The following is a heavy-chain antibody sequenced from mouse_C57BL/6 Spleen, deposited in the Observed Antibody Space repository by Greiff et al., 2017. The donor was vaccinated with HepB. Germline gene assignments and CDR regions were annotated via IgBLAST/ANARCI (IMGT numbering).Heavy chain of an antibody. J-gene: IGHJ4*01. CDR2: IYPGSGST. D-gene: IGHD2-3*01. Sequence: QVQLQQPGAELVKPGASVKMSCKASGYTFTSYWITWVKQRPGQGLEWIGDIYPGSGSTNYNEKFKSKATLTVDTSSSTAYMQLSSLTSEDSAGYYCARYGYYSYYAMGYWGQGTSVTVSS. CDR3: ARYGYYSYYAMGY. V-gene: IGHV1-55*01. CDR1: GYTFTSYW.